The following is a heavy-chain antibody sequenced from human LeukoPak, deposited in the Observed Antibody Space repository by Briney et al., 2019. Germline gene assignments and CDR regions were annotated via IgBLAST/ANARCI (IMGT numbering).Heavy chain of an antibody. Sequence: GSLRLSCAASGFPFSSFEMNWVRQAPGKGLEWVSYISGSGSAIYYADSVRGRFTISRDNAKSSLYLQMNSLRAEDTAVYYCARSYDSSGYYYREYFHHWGQGTLVTVSS. J-gene: IGHJ1*01. CDR2: ISGSGSAI. CDR1: GFPFSSFE. D-gene: IGHD3-22*01. CDR3: ARSYDSSGYYYREYFHH. V-gene: IGHV3-48*03.